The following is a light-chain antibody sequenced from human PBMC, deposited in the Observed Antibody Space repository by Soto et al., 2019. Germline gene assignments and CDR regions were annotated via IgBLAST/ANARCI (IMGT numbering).Light chain of an antibody. J-gene: IGKJ1*01. CDR1: QSVLFSINQKNY. CDR3: QQYYTKPPT. Sequence: DIVLTQSPDSVAVSLGVRATINCKSSQSVLFSINQKNYLAWYHQKPGQPPKLLIYWASIRESGVPTRFSGSGSGTNFTLTISSLQAEDAAVYYCQQYYTKPPTFGLGTKVDVK. CDR2: WAS. V-gene: IGKV4-1*01.